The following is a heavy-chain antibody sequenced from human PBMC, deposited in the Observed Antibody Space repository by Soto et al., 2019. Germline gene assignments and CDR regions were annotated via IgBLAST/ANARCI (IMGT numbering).Heavy chain of an antibody. V-gene: IGHV4-39*01. CDR1: GGSISSSSYH. J-gene: IGHJ5*02. CDR2: SHYSGSA. Sequence: QLQLQESGPGLVKASETPSLTCTVSGGSISSSSYHWGWIRQPPGKGLEWIGNSHYSGSAYYNPSLKSRVTISVDTSKNQVSLKLSSVTAADTAVYYCVRTANWLDPWGQGTLVTVSS. CDR3: VRTANWLDP.